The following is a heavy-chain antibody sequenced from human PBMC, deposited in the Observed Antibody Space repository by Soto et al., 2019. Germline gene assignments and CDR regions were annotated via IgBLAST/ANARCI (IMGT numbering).Heavy chain of an antibody. CDR2: ISNDGSNP. J-gene: IGHJ4*02. V-gene: IGHV3-30-3*01. CDR1: GFTFSKYA. D-gene: IGHD3-22*01. Sequence: QVQLVESGGGVVQPERSLRLSCAASGFTFSKYAMHWVRQARGTGLEWVAVISNDGSNPYYADSVKGRFTISRDNSKNTLYLQMNSLREEDTAVYYCARTGYDRCGYFVEYYFDYWGQGTLVTVSS. CDR3: ARTGYDRCGYFVEYYFDY.